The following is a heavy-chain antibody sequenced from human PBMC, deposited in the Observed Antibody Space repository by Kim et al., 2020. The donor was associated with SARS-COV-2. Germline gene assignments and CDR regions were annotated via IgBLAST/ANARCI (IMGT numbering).Heavy chain of an antibody. CDR3: AKGSGIRTKPKTLDY. Sequence: GGSLRLSCAASGFTFSSYAMSWVRQAPGKGLEWVSAISGSGGSTYYADSVKGRFTISRDNSKNTLYLQMNSLRAEDTAVYYCAKGSGIRTKPKTLDYWGQGTLVTVSS. V-gene: IGHV3-23*01. CDR2: ISGSGGST. CDR1: GFTFSSYA. J-gene: IGHJ4*02. D-gene: IGHD1-20*01.